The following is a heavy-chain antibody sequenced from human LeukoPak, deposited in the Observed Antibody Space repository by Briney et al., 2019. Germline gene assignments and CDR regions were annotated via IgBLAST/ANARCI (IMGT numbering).Heavy chain of an antibody. CDR2: ISYDGSNK. CDR3: ARELGLGDSSGYYYDWGYY. V-gene: IGHV3-30*03. Sequence: GGSLRLSCAASGFTFSSYGMHWVRQAPGKGLEWVAVISYDGSNKYYADSVKGRFTISRDNAKNTLYLQMNSLRAEDTAVYYCARELGLGDSSGYYYDWGYYWGQGTLVTVSS. D-gene: IGHD3-22*01. J-gene: IGHJ4*02. CDR1: GFTFSSYG.